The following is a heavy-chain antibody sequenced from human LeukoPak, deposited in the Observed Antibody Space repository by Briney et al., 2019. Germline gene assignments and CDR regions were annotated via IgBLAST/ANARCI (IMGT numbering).Heavy chain of an antibody. Sequence: GGSLRLSCAASGFTFSSYSMNWGRQAPGKGLEWVSSISSSSSYIYYADSVKGRFTISRDNAKNSLYLQMNSLRAEDTAVYYCARDYYDSSGYYSYWGQGTLVTVSS. D-gene: IGHD3-22*01. CDR3: ARDYYDSSGYYSY. V-gene: IGHV3-21*01. CDR2: ISSSSSYI. J-gene: IGHJ4*02. CDR1: GFTFSSYS.